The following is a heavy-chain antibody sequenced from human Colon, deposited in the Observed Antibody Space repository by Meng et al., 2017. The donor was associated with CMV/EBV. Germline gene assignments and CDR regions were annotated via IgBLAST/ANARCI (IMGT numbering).Heavy chain of an antibody. V-gene: IGHV3-21*01. CDR2: ISSTSTYI. CDR1: EFSFSSYN. D-gene: IGHD3-10*01. J-gene: IGHJ6*02. Sequence: GESPKISCVVSEFSFSSYNFNWVRLAPGKGLEWVASISSTSTYIYYADSVKGRFTVSRDNSKNSLYLQMNSLRAEDTAVYYCANQMPWNYYHGMDLWGQGTTVTVSS. CDR3: ANQMPWNYYHGMDL.